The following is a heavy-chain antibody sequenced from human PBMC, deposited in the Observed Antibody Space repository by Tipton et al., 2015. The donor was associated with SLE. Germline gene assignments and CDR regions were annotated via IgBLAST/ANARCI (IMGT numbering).Heavy chain of an antibody. CDR1: GGSISSYY. J-gene: IGHJ3*02. CDR3: ARGDYYDSSGHDAFDI. CDR2: IYYSGST. D-gene: IGHD3-22*01. V-gene: IGHV4-59*13. Sequence: TLSLTCTVSGGSISSYYWSWLRQPPGKGLEWIGYIYYSGSTNYNPSLKSRVTISVDTSKNQFSLKLSSVTAADTAVYYCARGDYYDSSGHDAFDIWGQGTMVTVSS.